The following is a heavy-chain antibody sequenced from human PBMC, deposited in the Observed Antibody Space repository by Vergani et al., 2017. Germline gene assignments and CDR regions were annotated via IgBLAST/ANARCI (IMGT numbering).Heavy chain of an antibody. J-gene: IGHJ4*02. V-gene: IGHV4-39*07. CDR3: ARLGYGYPFDY. D-gene: IGHD5-18*01. CDR1: GDSISTSSYA. CDR2: IYHSGST. Sequence: QMQLQESGPGLVKPSETLSLSCTVSGDSISTSSYAWGWIRQPPGKGLEWIVSIYHSGSTYYNPSLKSRVTISVDTSKNQFSLKLSSVTAADTAVYYCARLGYGYPFDYWGQGTLVTVSS.